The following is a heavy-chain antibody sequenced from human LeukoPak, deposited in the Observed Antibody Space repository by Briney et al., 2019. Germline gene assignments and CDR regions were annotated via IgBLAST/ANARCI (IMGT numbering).Heavy chain of an antibody. J-gene: IGHJ4*02. V-gene: IGHV3-15*01. D-gene: IGHD3-3*01. Sequence: GRSLRLSCAASGTTFITAWINCVRHAPGGWLGWVGCITSKADGGTPEHAAPVKGRFIISRDDSKNMLYLQMNSLNGDDTAVYYCATALRGVGFWGQGTLVTVPS. CDR3: ATALRGVGF. CDR1: GTTFITAW. CDR2: ITSKADGGTP.